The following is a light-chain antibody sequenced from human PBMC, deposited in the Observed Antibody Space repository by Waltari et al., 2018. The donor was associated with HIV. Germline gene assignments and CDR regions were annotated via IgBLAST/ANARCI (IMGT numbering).Light chain of an antibody. Sequence: QSALTQPRSVSGSPGQSVTIYCTGTSSDVGRYNHVSWYQQHPGKAPKLMIFDVSKRPSGVPDRFSGSKSGNTASLTISGLQAEDEADYYCCSYAGTYTSWVFGGGTKLTVV. CDR1: SSDVGRYNH. CDR2: DVS. CDR3: CSYAGTYTSWV. J-gene: IGLJ3*02. V-gene: IGLV2-11*01.